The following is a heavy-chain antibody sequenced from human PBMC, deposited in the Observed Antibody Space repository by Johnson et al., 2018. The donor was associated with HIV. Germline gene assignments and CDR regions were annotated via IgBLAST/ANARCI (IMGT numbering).Heavy chain of an antibody. D-gene: IGHD4-17*01. CDR2: ISWNSGSI. CDR3: AKGRDGDSDAFDI. V-gene: IGHV3-9*01. CDR1: GFTFDEYA. Sequence: VQLVESGGGLVQPGRSLRLSCAASGFTFDEYAMHWVRQAPGKGLEWVSGISWNSGSIGYADSVKGRFTISRDNSKNSLYLQMNSLRTEDTALYYCAKGRDGDSDAFDIWGQGTMVTVSS. J-gene: IGHJ3*02.